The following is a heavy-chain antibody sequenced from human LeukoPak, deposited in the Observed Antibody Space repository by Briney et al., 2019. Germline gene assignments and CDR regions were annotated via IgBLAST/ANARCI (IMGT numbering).Heavy chain of an antibody. J-gene: IGHJ4*02. V-gene: IGHV3-23*01. CDR2: ISGSGGST. CDR1: GFTFSSYA. CDR3: AKDATYYYDSSGSPGY. D-gene: IGHD3-22*01. Sequence: GGSLRLSCAASGFTFSSYAMSWVRQAPGKGLDWVSAISGSGGSTYYADSVKGRFTISRDNSKNTLYLQMNSLRAEDTAVYYCAKDATYYYDSSGSPGYWGQGTLVTVSS.